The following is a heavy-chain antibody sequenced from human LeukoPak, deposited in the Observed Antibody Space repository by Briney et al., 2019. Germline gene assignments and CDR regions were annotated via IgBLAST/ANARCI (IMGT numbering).Heavy chain of an antibody. D-gene: IGHD3-3*01. Sequence: PGGSLRLSCAASGFAVSSNYMSWVRQAPGKGLEWVSVIYSGGSTYYADSVKGRFTISRDNSKNTLYLQMNSLRAEDTAVYYCASGPGAYYDFWSGSHYYFDYWGQGTLVTVSS. CDR1: GFAVSSNY. CDR3: ASGPGAYYDFWSGSHYYFDY. CDR2: IYSGGST. J-gene: IGHJ4*02. V-gene: IGHV3-53*01.